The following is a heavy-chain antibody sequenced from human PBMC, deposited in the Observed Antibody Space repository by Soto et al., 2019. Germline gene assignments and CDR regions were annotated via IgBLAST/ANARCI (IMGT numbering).Heavy chain of an antibody. V-gene: IGHV1-69*13. CDR1: GGTFSSYA. CDR2: IIPIFGTA. J-gene: IGHJ6*02. CDR3: ARVMYCSSTSCFHMDV. D-gene: IGHD2-2*01. Sequence: SVQVYCTASGGTFSSYAISWVRQAPGQGLEWMGGIIPIFGTANYAQKFQGRVTITADESTSTAYMELSSLRSEGTAVYYCARVMYCSSTSCFHMDVWGQGTTVT.